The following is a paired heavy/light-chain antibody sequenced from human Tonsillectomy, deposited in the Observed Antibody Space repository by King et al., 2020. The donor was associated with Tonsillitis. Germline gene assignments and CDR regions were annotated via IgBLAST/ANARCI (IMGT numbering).Heavy chain of an antibody. CDR2: IHDTGSS. V-gene: IGHV4-31*11. D-gene: IGHD3-10*01. J-gene: IGHJ4*02. CDR1: GGSVSSGGYW. Sequence: QVQLQGSGPGLVKPSQTLSLTCAVSGGSVSSGGYWWTWIRQRPGKGLEWIAYIHDTGSSDSNPSLKSRVSVSIDTSQNQFSLKLTSVTVADTAVYFCARESPMDGESLDLWGRGTLVTVSS. CDR3: ARESPMDGESLDL.
Light chain of an antibody. CDR2: SAS. CDR1: RSIGGY. CDR3: QQSYSVPRT. J-gene: IGKJ4*01. V-gene: IGKV1-39*01. Sequence: DIQMTQSPSSLSASVGDTVVITCRASRSIGGYLNWYQQKQGKAPQLLISSASSLQSGAPSRFRGSGSGTDFTLTISSLQPEDFATYYCQQSYSVPRTFGGGTKVDIK.